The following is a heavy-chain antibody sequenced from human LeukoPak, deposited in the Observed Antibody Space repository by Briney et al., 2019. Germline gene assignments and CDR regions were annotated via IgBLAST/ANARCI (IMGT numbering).Heavy chain of an antibody. Sequence: QPGGSLRLSCAASGFTFSSYEMNWVRQAPGQGLEWVSYISSSGSTIYYADSVKGRFTISRDNAKNSLYLQMNSLRAEDTAVYYCARVPKRITMIVGDFDYWGQGTLVTLFS. V-gene: IGHV3-48*03. CDR3: ARVPKRITMIVGDFDY. D-gene: IGHD3-22*01. J-gene: IGHJ4*02. CDR2: ISSSGSTI. CDR1: GFTFSSYE.